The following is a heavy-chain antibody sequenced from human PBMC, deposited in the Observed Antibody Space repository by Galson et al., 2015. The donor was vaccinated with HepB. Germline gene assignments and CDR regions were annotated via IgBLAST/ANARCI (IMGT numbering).Heavy chain of an antibody. CDR1: GFTFSSYA. Sequence: SLRLSCAASGFTFSSYAMHWVRQAPGKGLEWVAVISYDGSSKYYADSVKGRFTISRDNSKNTLYLQMNSLRAEDTAVYYCARVGFRIAAAAFDYWGQGTLVTVSS. V-gene: IGHV3-30*04. D-gene: IGHD6-13*01. CDR3: ARVGFRIAAAAFDY. CDR2: ISYDGSSK. J-gene: IGHJ4*02.